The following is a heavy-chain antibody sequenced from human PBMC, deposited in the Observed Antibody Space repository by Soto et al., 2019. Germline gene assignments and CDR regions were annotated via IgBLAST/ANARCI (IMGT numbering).Heavy chain of an antibody. CDR1: GYSFTSYA. CDR2: INAGNRNT. D-gene: IGHD3-3*01. V-gene: IGHV1-3*01. CDR3: GSEIKVFRVVTYGMDV. Sequence: ASVKVSCKASGYSFTSYAMHFVRQAPGQRRQCIGCINAGNRNTQYSQKFQGRVSTTRHTSASTAYMQLRRLRSEDPVVYYCGSEIKVFRVVTYGMDVWGQGTTVTVSS. J-gene: IGHJ6*02.